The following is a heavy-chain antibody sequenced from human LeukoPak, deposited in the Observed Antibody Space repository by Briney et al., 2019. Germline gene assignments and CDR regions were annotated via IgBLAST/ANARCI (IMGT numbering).Heavy chain of an antibody. CDR3: AKDLGVTGEIDY. CDR1: GFTFSSYA. CDR2: ISGSGGST. D-gene: IGHD7-27*01. V-gene: IGHV3-23*01. J-gene: IGHJ4*02. Sequence: GGSLRLSCAASGFTFSSYAMSWVRQAPGKGLEWVSAISGSGGSTYYADSVKGRFTISRDNSRNTLYLQMNSLRAEDTAVYYCAKDLGVTGEIDYWGQGTLVTVSS.